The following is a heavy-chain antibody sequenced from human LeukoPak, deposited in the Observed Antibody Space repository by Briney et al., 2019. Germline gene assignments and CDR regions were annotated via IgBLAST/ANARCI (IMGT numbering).Heavy chain of an antibody. CDR2: IRDTGATT. CDR1: GFTFSSYA. V-gene: IGHV3-23*01. CDR3: AKDASIGRYCTNGVCSPFDY. J-gene: IGHJ4*02. Sequence: PGASLRLSCAGSGFTFSSYAMSWVRQAPGKGLEWVSAIRDTGATTYDADSVKGRFTISRDNSRSTLYLQMNSLRAEDTALYYCAKDASIGRYCTNGVCSPFDYWGQGTLVTVSS. D-gene: IGHD2-8*01.